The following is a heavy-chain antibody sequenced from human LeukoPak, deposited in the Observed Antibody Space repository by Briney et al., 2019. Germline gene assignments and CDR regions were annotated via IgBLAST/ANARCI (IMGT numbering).Heavy chain of an antibody. V-gene: IGHV3-48*04. CDR2: ISSSSSTI. D-gene: IGHD3-16*01. CDR3: ARLYARNYDYVWGSYEKIDY. CDR1: GFTFSSYS. Sequence: GGSLRLSCAASGFTFSSYSMNWVRQAPGKGLEWVSYISSSSSTIYYADSVKGRFTISRDNAKNSLYLQMNSLRAEDTAVYYCARLYARNYDYVWGSYEKIDYWGQGTLVTVSS. J-gene: IGHJ4*02.